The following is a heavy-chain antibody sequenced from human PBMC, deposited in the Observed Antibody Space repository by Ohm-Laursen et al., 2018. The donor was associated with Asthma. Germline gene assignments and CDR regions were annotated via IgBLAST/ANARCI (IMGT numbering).Heavy chain of an antibody. CDR3: ARDRSSTGYAFDI. CDR2: IYYSGSP. V-gene: IGHV4-31*03. CDR1: GGSISSGSYY. Sequence: SQTLSLTCTVSGGSISSGSYYWSWIRQHPGKALEWIGYIYYSGSPYYNPSLRSRVTISVDRSKNQFSLKLSSVTAADTAVYYCARDRSSTGYAFDIWGQGTTVTVSS. D-gene: IGHD1-1*01. J-gene: IGHJ3*02.